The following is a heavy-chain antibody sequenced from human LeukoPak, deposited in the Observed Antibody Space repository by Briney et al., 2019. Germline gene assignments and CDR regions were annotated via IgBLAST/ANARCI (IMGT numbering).Heavy chain of an antibody. J-gene: IGHJ6*02. V-gene: IGHV3-7*01. CDR2: IKQDGSEK. CDR1: GFTFSSYW. Sequence: GSLRLSCAASGFTFSSYWMSWVRQAPGKGLEWVANIKQDGSEKYYVDSVKGRLTISRDNAKNSLYLQMNSLRAEDTAVYYCARAKGSYYYGMDVWGQGTTVTVSS. CDR3: ARAKGSYYYGMDV.